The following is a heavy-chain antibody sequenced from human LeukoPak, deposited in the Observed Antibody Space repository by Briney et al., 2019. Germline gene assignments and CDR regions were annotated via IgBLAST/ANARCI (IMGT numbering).Heavy chain of an antibody. CDR2: IYYSGST. Sequence: SETLSLTCSVSGGSISSSSYYWGWIRQPPGKGLEWIGSIYYSGSTYYNPSLKSRVTISVDTSMNQFSLKLSSVTAADTAVYYCARDKTAANVIPFDYWGQGTLVTVSS. CDR1: GGSISSSSYY. J-gene: IGHJ4*02. CDR3: ARDKTAANVIPFDY. D-gene: IGHD6-13*01. V-gene: IGHV4-39*07.